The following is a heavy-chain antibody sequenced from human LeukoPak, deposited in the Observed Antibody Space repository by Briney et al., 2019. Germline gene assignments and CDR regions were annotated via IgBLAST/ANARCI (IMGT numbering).Heavy chain of an antibody. Sequence: GGSLRLSCAASGFTFSSYEMNWVRQAPGKGLEWVSYISSSGSTIYYADSVKGRFTISRDNSKNTVYLQMNSLRADDTAVYYCAKAPGGIVGYWGQGTLVTVSS. CDR3: AKAPGGIVGY. CDR1: GFTFSSYE. CDR2: ISSSGSTI. J-gene: IGHJ4*02. D-gene: IGHD3-16*01. V-gene: IGHV3-48*03.